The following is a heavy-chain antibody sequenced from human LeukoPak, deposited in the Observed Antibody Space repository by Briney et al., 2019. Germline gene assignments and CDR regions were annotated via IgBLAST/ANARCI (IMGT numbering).Heavy chain of an antibody. Sequence: GGSLRLSCAASGNYWMHWVRQAPGKGLVWVSHINSDGSWTSYADSVKGRFTISKDNAKNTVYLQMNSLRAEDTALYHCARGQGFWSGYYPPGEYYYGMDVWGQGTTVTVSS. CDR3: ARGQGFWSGYYPPGEYYYGMDV. J-gene: IGHJ6*02. D-gene: IGHD3-3*01. CDR2: INSDGSWT. CDR1: GNYW. V-gene: IGHV3-74*01.